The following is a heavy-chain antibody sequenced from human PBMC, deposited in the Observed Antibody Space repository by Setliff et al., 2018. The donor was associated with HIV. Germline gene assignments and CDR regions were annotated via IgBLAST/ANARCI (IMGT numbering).Heavy chain of an antibody. CDR2: INHSGGT. J-gene: IGHJ3*01. Sequence: SETLSLTCAVYGRSFSGYYWNWIRQSPGKGLEWIGEINHSGGTNYNPSLKSRVTMSIDTSKNQFSLNVSSVTAADTAVYYCARGWGHDGFDFWGQGTMVAVSS. CDR1: GRSFSGYY. D-gene: IGHD7-27*01. CDR3: ARGWGHDGFDF. V-gene: IGHV4-34*01.